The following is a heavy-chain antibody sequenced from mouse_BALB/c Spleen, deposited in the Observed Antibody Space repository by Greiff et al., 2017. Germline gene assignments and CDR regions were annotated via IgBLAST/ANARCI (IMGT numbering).Heavy chain of an antibody. J-gene: IGHJ4*01. Sequence: VQLKESGGDLVKPGGSLKLSCAASGFTFSSYGMSWVRQTPDKRLEWVATISSGGSYTYYPDSVKGRFTISRDNAKNTLYLQMSSLKSEDTAMYYCARQGARGGTGTFYYAMDYWGQGTSVTVSS. CDR2: ISSGGSYT. CDR1: GFTFSSYG. V-gene: IGHV5-6*01. CDR3: ARQGARGGTGTFYYAMDY. D-gene: IGHD4-1*01.